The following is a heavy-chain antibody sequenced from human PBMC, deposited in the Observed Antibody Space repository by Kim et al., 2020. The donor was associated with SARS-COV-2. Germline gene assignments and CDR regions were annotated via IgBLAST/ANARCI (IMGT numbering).Heavy chain of an antibody. CDR3: ASSGSGWTRPNYYYYGMDV. V-gene: IGHV1-46*01. J-gene: IGHJ6*02. Sequence: ASVKVSCKASGYTFTSYYMHWVRQAPGQGLEWMGIINPSGGSTSYAQKFQGRVTMTRDTSTSTVYMELSSLRSEDTAVYYCASSGSGWTRPNYYYYGMDVWGQGTTVTVSS. CDR1: GYTFTSYY. CDR2: INPSGGST. D-gene: IGHD6-19*01.